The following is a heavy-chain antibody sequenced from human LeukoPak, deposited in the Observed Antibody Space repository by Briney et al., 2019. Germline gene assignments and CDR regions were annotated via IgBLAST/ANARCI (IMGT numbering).Heavy chain of an antibody. CDR1: GGSISSYY. J-gene: IGHJ4*02. CDR3: AESTAPRRLFDY. V-gene: IGHV4-34*01. Sequence: SETLSLTCTVSGGSISSYYWSWIRQAPGKGLEWIGEINNTGGTNYNASLKSRVTISADTSKNQFSLRLNSVTAADTAVYYCAESTAPRRLFDYWGQGTPVTVSS. CDR2: INNTGGT. D-gene: IGHD6-6*01.